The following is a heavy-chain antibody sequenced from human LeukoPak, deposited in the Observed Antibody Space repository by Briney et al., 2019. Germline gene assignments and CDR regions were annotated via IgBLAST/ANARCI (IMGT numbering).Heavy chain of an antibody. V-gene: IGHV4-39*07. CDR3: AEIAAAGLVDY. Sequence: SETLSLTCTVSGGSISSSSYYWGWIRQPPGKGLEWIGSIYYSGSTYYNPSLESRVTISVDTSKNQFSLKLSSVTAADTAVYYCAEIAAAGLVDYWGQGTLVTVSS. D-gene: IGHD6-13*01. CDR2: IYYSGST. J-gene: IGHJ4*02. CDR1: GGSISSSSYY.